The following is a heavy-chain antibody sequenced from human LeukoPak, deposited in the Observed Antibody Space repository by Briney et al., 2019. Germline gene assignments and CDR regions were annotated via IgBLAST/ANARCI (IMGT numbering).Heavy chain of an antibody. CDR3: ARQMGYYNEPNWFDP. D-gene: IGHD3-9*01. J-gene: IGHJ5*02. CDR2: IYYSGST. V-gene: IGHV4-59*08. CDR1: GGSISSYY. Sequence: PSETLSLTCTVSGGSISSYYWSWIRQPPGTGLEWIGYIYYSGSTNYNPSLKSRVTISVDTSKNQFSLKLSSVTAADTAVYYCARQMGYYNEPNWFDPWGQGTLVTVSS.